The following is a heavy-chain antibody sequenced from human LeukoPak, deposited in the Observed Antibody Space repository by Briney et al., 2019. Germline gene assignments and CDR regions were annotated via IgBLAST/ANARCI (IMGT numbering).Heavy chain of an antibody. Sequence: GGSLRLSCAASRFDFRIYWMTRVRQAPGKGLEWVANIKQDGSEKYYVDSVRGRFTISRDNAKNSLHLQMNSLRAEDTAVYYCARAPLVGSTDSYFYGMDVWGQGTTVTVSS. J-gene: IGHJ6*02. CDR3: ARAPLVGSTDSYFYGMDV. CDR1: RFDFRIYW. CDR2: IKQDGSEK. V-gene: IGHV3-7*01. D-gene: IGHD1-26*01.